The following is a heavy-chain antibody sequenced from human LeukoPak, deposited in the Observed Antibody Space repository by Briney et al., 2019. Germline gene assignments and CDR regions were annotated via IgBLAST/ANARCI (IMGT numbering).Heavy chain of an antibody. CDR1: GFTVSSNY. J-gene: IGHJ6*04. CDR3: ARDIPTDLPSYYYGMDV. Sequence: PGGSLRLSCAASGFTVSSNYMSWVRQAPGKGLEWVSIIYSGGSTYYADSVKGRFTISRDNSKNTLYLQMNSLRADDTAVYYCARDIPTDLPSYYYGMDVWGKGTTVTVSS. V-gene: IGHV3-53*01. CDR2: IYSGGST.